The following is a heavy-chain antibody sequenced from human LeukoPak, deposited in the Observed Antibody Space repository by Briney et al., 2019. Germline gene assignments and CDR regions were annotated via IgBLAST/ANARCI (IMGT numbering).Heavy chain of an antibody. D-gene: IGHD3-3*01. CDR3: AKERHDFWSGYSFHNWSDP. Sequence: PGGSLRLSCAASGFTFSSYGMHWVRQAPGKGLEWVAFIRYDGSNKYYADSVKGRFTISRDNSKNTLYLQMNSLRAEDTAVYYCAKERHDFWSGYSFHNWSDPWGQGTLVTVSS. J-gene: IGHJ5*02. CDR2: IRYDGSNK. V-gene: IGHV3-30*02. CDR1: GFTFSSYG.